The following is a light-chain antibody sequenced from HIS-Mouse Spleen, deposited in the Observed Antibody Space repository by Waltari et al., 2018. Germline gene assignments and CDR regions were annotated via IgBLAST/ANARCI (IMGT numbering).Light chain of an antibody. CDR2: KAS. CDR1: QSLSSW. J-gene: IGKJ4*01. CDR3: QQYNSYPDRLT. Sequence: DIQMTQSPSTLSASVGDRVTIPCRASQSLSSWLAWYQQKPGKAPKLLIYKASSLESGVPSRFSGSGSGTEFTLTISSLQPDDFATYYCQQYNSYPDRLTFGGGTKVEIK. V-gene: IGKV1-5*03.